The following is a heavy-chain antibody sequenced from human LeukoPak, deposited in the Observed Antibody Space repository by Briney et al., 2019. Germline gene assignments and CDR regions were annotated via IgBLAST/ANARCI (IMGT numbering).Heavy chain of an antibody. V-gene: IGHV3-66*04. J-gene: IGHJ6*02. CDR2: IYSGGST. CDR1: GFTVSSKY. Sequence: GGSLRLSCAASGFTVSSKYMSWVRQAPGKGLEWVSIIYSGGSTYYADSVKGRFTISRDNSKNTVYLQMNSLRAEDTAVCHCASHTVNYYYGMDVWGQGTTVTVSS. CDR3: ASHTVNYYYGMDV. D-gene: IGHD4-17*01.